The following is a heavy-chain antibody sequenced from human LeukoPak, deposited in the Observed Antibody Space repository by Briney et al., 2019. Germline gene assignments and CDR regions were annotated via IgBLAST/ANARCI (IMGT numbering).Heavy chain of an antibody. CDR1: GYTFTNNF. CDR3: ARDNSVGDSAWWFDP. Sequence: ASVKVSCKASGYTFTNNFMHWVRQAPGQGLEWMGRSNPSGDNTWYAQKFQGRVTMTRDMATSTDYMEVSSLRSEDTAVYYCARDNSVGDSAWWFDPWGQGTLVTVSS. V-gene: IGHV1-46*01. CDR2: SNPSGDNT. J-gene: IGHJ5*02. D-gene: IGHD5-12*01.